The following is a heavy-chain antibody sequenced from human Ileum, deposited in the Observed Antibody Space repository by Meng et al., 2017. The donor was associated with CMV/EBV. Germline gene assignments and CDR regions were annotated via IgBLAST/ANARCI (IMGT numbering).Heavy chain of an antibody. Sequence: SGPTLVKPTQTLILTCTFSGFSLTDNMRVRWIRQPPGKALECLARINSNDDKFYSTSLKSRLTISKDTSNSQVVLTMTNVDPGDTATYYCARPHGDSDYYYLDYWGQGTQVTVSS. CDR3: ARPHGDSDYYYLDY. J-gene: IGHJ4*02. CDR2: INSNDDK. V-gene: IGHV2-70D*14. D-gene: IGHD2-21*02. CDR1: GFSLTDNMR.